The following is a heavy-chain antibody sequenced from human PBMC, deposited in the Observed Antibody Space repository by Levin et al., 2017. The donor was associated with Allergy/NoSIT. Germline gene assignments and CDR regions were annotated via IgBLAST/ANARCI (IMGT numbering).Heavy chain of an antibody. V-gene: IGHV3-53*01. J-gene: IGHJ4*02. Sequence: GGSLRLSCAASGFTVSSNYMSWVRQAPGKGLEWVSVIYSGGSTYYADSVKGRFTISRDNSKNTLYLQMNSLRAEDTAVYYCAREGYSSGWYPLEEQWGQGTLVTVSS. CDR2: IYSGGST. CDR3: AREGYSSGWYPLEEQ. D-gene: IGHD6-19*01. CDR1: GFTVSSNY.